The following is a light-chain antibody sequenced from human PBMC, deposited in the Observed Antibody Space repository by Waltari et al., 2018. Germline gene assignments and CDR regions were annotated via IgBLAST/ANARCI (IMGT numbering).Light chain of an antibody. V-gene: IGKV1-9*01. CDR1: QDISSH. CDR3: QQLNSYPIT. Sequence: DIQLTQSPSFLSASVGDRVTITCRASQDISSHLAWYQKNPGKAPKLLVYGASTLGSGVPSGFSGGGSGTEFTLTISSLQPEDFATYYCQQLNSYPITFDQGTRLEIK. J-gene: IGKJ5*01. CDR2: GAS.